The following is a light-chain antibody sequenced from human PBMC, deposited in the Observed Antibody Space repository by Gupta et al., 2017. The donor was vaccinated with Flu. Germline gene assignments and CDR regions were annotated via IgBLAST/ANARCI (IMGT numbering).Light chain of an antibody. J-gene: IGKJ4*01. CDR2: SAS. Sequence: DIQMTQSPSSVSASVGDRVTISCRASQDIGTWLGWYQQKPGEAPNLLVYSASSLRGGVPPGFRGSGSGTDFTLTITSLQPEDFATYFCQQATSSPPLSFGGGTKVEMK. V-gene: IGKV1-12*01. CDR1: QDIGTW. CDR3: QQATSSPPLS.